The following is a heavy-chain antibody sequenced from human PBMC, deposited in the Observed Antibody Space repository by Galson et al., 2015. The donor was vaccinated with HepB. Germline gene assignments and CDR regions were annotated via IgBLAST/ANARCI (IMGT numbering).Heavy chain of an antibody. Sequence: ETLSHTCTVSGGSVSSGSYYWSWIRQPPGKGLEWIGYIYYSGSTDYNPSLKSRVTISVDTSKNQFSLKLSSVTAADTAVYYCARERLYDGPLCYFDYWGQGTLVTVSS. D-gene: IGHD3-22*01. CDR3: ARERLYDGPLCYFDY. V-gene: IGHV4-61*01. CDR2: IYYSGST. J-gene: IGHJ4*02. CDR1: GGSVSSGSYY.